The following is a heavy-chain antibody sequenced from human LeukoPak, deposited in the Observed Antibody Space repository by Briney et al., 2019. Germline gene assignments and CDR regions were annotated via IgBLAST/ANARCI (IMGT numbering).Heavy chain of an antibody. Sequence: PGGSLRLSCAASGFTFSSYGMHWVRQAPGKGLEWVAFISYDGSIKYYADSVKGRFTISRDNSKNTVYLQMSSLRTEDTAVYYCARDRSRNYSCDYWGQGTLVSVSS. CDR1: GFTFSSYG. CDR3: ARDRSRNYSCDY. D-gene: IGHD2-2*01. CDR2: ISYDGSIK. V-gene: IGHV3-30*03. J-gene: IGHJ4*02.